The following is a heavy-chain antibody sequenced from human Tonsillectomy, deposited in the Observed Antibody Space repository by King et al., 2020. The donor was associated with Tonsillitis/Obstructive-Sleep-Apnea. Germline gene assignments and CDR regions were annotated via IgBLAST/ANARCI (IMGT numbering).Heavy chain of an antibody. CDR1: GGSTSSSSYY. CDR3: ARHVDYTKCSYYCMDY. V-gene: IGHV4-39*01. CDR2: IYYDGTT. Sequence: LQLQESGPGLVKPSETLSLTCTVSGGSTSSSSYYWGWIRQSPGKRLEWVGSIYYDGTTYYNPSLKSRVTISVDTSKNQFSLRLTSVTAADTAVYYCARHVDYTKCSYYCMDYWGQGTLVTVSS. D-gene: IGHD4-11*01. J-gene: IGHJ4*02.